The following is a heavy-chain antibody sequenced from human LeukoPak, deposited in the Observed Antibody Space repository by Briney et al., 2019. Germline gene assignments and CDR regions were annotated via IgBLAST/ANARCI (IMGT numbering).Heavy chain of an antibody. CDR3: ARGGYTDWFDP. J-gene: IGHJ5*02. D-gene: IGHD2-2*02. V-gene: IGHV4-30-2*01. Sequence: PSETLSLTCTVSGGSISSGGYYWSWIRQPPGKGLEWIGYIYHSGSTYYNPSLKSRVTISVDRSKNQFSLKLSSVTAADTAVYYCARGGYTDWFDPWGQGTLVTVSS. CDR1: GGSISSGGYY. CDR2: IYHSGST.